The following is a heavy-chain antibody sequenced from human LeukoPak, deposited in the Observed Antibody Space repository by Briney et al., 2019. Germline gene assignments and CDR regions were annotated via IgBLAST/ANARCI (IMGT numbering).Heavy chain of an antibody. CDR1: GFTFEEYS. J-gene: IGHJ4*02. Sequence: GGSLRLSCAASGFTFEEYSMQWVRRPPGKGLGWVAVIRWDGGTTYYADSVKGRFTISRDNSEKSVYLQMNSLRTEDTAFYYCGKDIEYYDFWNGYEYRGQGTLVTVSS. CDR2: IRWDGGTT. V-gene: IGHV3-43*01. CDR3: GKDIEYYDFWNGYEY. D-gene: IGHD3-3*01.